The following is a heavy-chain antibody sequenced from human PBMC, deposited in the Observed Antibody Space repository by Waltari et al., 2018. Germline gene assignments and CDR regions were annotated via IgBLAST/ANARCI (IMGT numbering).Heavy chain of an antibody. J-gene: IGHJ3*02. Sequence: QVQLQESGPGLVKPSETLSLTCTVSGGSISSYYWSWIRQPPGKGLEWIGYIYYSGSTNYNPSLKSRVTISVDTSKNQFSLKLSSVTAADTAVYYCARCPPGDGAFDIWGQGTMVTVSS. CDR2: IYYSGST. D-gene: IGHD1-1*01. V-gene: IGHV4-59*08. CDR3: ARCPPGDGAFDI. CDR1: GGSISSYY.